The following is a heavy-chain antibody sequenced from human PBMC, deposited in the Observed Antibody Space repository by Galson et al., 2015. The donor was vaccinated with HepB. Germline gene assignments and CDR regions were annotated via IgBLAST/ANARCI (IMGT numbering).Heavy chain of an antibody. J-gene: IGHJ4*02. CDR1: GGSISSSSYY. V-gene: IGHV4-39*07. Sequence: LSLTCTVSGGSISSSSYYWGWLRQPPGKGLEWIGSICYSGSTYYNPSLKSRVTISVDTSKNQFSLKLSSVTAADTAVYYCARDRDYGGNSFDYWGQGTLVTVSS. CDR2: ICYSGST. CDR3: ARDRDYGGNSFDY. D-gene: IGHD4-23*01.